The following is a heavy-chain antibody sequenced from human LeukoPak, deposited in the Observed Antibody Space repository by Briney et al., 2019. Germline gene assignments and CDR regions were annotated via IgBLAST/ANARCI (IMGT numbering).Heavy chain of an antibody. CDR1: DGSFSGYY. CDR3: ARLGGWRSSSWYVHLGGYFDY. D-gene: IGHD6-13*01. V-gene: IGHV4-34*01. Sequence: SETLSLTCAVYDGSFSGYYWSWIRQPPGKGLEWIGEINHSGSTNYNPSLKSRVTISVDTSKNQFSLKLSSVTAADTAMYYCARLGGWRSSSWYVHLGGYFDYWGQGTLVTVSS. J-gene: IGHJ4*02. CDR2: INHSGST.